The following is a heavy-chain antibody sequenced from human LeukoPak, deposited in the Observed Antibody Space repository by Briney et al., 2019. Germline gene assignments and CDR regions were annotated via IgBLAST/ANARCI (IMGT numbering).Heavy chain of an antibody. V-gene: IGHV3-73*01. Sequence: GGSLRLSCAASGLSFSGSAMLWVRQASGRGLEWLGRIRSKANRYVTAYAASVNGRFIISRDDSRNTAYLQMNSLQTEDTAVYYCTRHSDKYCSGAGCYVYNFYGMDVWGQGTTVTVSS. J-gene: IGHJ6*02. D-gene: IGHD2-15*01. CDR3: TRHSDKYCSGAGCYVYNFYGMDV. CDR2: IRSKANRYVT. CDR1: GLSFSGSA.